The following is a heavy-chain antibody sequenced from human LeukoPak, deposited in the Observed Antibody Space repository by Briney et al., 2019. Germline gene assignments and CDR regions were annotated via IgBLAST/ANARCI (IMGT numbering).Heavy chain of an antibody. CDR3: ARAENGYSSSWSYNYYYYMDV. CDR2: ISSSSNYI. Sequence: GGSLRLSCAASGFTFSSYSMNWVRQAPGKGLEWVSSISSSSNYIYYADSVKGRFTISRDNAKNSLYLQMNSLGAEDTAVYYCARAENGYSSSWSYNYYYYMDVWGKGTTVTVSS. D-gene: IGHD6-13*01. J-gene: IGHJ6*03. CDR1: GFTFSSYS. V-gene: IGHV3-21*01.